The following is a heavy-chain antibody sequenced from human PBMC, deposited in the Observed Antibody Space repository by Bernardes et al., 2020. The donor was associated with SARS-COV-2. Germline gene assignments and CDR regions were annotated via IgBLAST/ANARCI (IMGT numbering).Heavy chain of an antibody. Sequence: GGSLRLSCAASGFTFSTYWVHWVRQAPGEGLVWVSRINSDGRTIDYADSVKGRFTISRDNAKNTLYLQMNSLRVDDTAVYYCARAGQYYFEYWGLGTLVTVSS. V-gene: IGHV3-74*01. CDR1: GFTFSTYW. J-gene: IGHJ4*02. CDR3: ARAGQYYFEY. CDR2: INSDGRTI. D-gene: IGHD4-4*01.